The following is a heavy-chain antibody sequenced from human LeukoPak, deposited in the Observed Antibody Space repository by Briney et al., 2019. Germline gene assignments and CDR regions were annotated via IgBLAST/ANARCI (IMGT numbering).Heavy chain of an antibody. V-gene: IGHV4-34*01. D-gene: IGHD2/OR15-2a*01. CDR2: INHSGST. Sequence: SETLSLTCAVYGGSFSGYYWSWIRQPPGKGLEWIGEINHSGSTNYNASLKSRVTVSVDTSKNQFSLRLNSVTAADTAVYYCARFSQYYDSPTHYLDYWGQGILVTVSS. J-gene: IGHJ4*02. CDR3: ARFSQYYDSPTHYLDY. CDR1: GGSFSGYY.